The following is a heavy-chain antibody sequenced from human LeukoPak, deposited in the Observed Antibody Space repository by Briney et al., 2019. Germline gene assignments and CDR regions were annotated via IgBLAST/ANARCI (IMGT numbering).Heavy chain of an antibody. J-gene: IGHJ3*02. CDR1: GGSISSYY. V-gene: IGHV4-39*07. CDR3: ARKRMEAFDI. CDR2: IYYSGST. Sequence: SETLSLTCTVSGGSISSYYWGWIRQPPGKGLEWIGSIYYSGSTYYNPSLKSRVTISVDTSKNQFSLKLSSVTAADTAVYYCARKRMEAFDIWGQGTMVTVSS. D-gene: IGHD2-15*01.